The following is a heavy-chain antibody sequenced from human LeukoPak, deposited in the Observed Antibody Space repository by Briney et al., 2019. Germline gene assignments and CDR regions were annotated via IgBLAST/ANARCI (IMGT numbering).Heavy chain of an antibody. CDR2: IYYSGST. D-gene: IGHD3-9*01. J-gene: IGHJ4*02. V-gene: IGHV4-59*01. CDR1: GGSISSYY. CDR3: ARGLDDILTGYYLDY. Sequence: SETLSLTCTVSGGSISSYYWSWIRQPPGKGLEWIGYIYYSGSTNYNPSLKSRVTISVDTSKNQFPLKLSSVTAADTAVYYCARGLDDILTGYYLDYWGQGTLVTVSS.